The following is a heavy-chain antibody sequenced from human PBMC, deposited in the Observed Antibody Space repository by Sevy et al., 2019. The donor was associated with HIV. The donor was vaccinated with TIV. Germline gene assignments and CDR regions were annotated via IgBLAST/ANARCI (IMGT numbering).Heavy chain of an antibody. CDR1: GFTLSDYY. V-gene: IGHV3-11*01. CDR3: ARDLGTGYFDF. D-gene: IGHD1-26*01. CDR2: ISGSQYMI. Sequence: GGSLRLSCAASGFTLSDYYMSWIRQAPGKGLEWISYISGSQYMIYYADSVKGRFTISRDDAKNSLYLQMNSLRPEDSTVYFCARDLGTGYFDFWGQGTLVTVSS. J-gene: IGHJ4*02.